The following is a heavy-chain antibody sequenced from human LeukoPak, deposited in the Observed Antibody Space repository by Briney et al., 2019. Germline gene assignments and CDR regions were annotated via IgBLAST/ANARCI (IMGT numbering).Heavy chain of an antibody. CDR2: FDPEDGET. D-gene: IGHD3-10*01. J-gene: IGHJ3*02. V-gene: IGHV1-24*01. Sequence: ASVKVSCKVSGYTLTELSMHWVRQAPGKGLEWMGGFDPEDGETIYAQKFQGRVTMTEDTSTDTAYMELSSLRSEDTAVYYCATDAGVSMVREVKGAFDIWGQGTMVTVSS. CDR1: GYTLTELS. CDR3: ATDAGVSMVREVKGAFDI.